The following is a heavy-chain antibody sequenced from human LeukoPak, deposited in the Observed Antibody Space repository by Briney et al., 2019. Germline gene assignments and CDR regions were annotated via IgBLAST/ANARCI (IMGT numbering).Heavy chain of an antibody. CDR2: IYTSGST. CDR3: ARVGPQATPYYYYYYGMDV. Sequence: GSLRLSCAASGFTVSSNYMSWIRQPAGKGLESIGRIYTSGSTNYNPSLKSRVTMSVDTSKNQFSLKLSSVTAADTAVYYCARVGPQATPYYYYYYGMDVWGQGTTVTVSS. V-gene: IGHV4-4*07. CDR1: GFTVSSNY. D-gene: IGHD3/OR15-3a*01. J-gene: IGHJ6*02.